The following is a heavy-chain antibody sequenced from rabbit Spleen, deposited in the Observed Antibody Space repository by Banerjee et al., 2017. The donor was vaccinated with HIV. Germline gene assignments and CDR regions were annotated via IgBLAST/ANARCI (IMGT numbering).Heavy chain of an antibody. V-gene: IGHV1S40*01. D-gene: IGHD1-1*01. J-gene: IGHJ4*01. CDR3: ARDLVGVIGWNFYL. Sequence: QSLEESGGDLVKPGASLTLTCTASGFSFSGSYWICWVRQAPGKGLEWIGCIDVNGGSTYYASWVNGRFTISKTSSTTVTLRMTSLTAADRATYFCARDLVGVIGWNFYLWGPGTLVTVS. CDR2: IDVNGGST. CDR1: GFSFSGSYW.